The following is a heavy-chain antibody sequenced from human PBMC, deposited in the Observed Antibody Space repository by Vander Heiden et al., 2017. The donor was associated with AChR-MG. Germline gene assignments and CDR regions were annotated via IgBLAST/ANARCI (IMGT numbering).Heavy chain of an antibody. J-gene: IGHJ4*02. CDR1: GFTACSHG. CDR2: ISYDGSNK. V-gene: IGHV3-30*18. D-gene: IGHD4-17*01. Sequence: QVQVVESGGGVAHPGRSLRLSCAAPGFTACSHGMHWVRQAPGKGLEWVAVISYDGSNKYYADSVKGRFTISRDNSKNTLYLQMNSLRAEDTAVYYCAKDFRRATVTTSRGFDYWGQGTLVTVSS. CDR3: AKDFRRATVTTSRGFDY.